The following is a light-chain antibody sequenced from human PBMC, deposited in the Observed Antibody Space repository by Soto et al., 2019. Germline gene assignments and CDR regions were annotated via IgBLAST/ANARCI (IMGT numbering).Light chain of an antibody. CDR2: KAS. J-gene: IGKJ2*01. CDR3: QQYNHFPYT. CDR1: QSISDW. V-gene: IGKV1-5*03. Sequence: DIQMTQSPSTLSASVGDRVTITCRASQSISDWLAWYQQRSGKAPKLLVYKASSLQSGVPPRFSGSGSGTEFTLTISSLQPDDFATYYCQQYNHFPYTFGQGTKLEIK.